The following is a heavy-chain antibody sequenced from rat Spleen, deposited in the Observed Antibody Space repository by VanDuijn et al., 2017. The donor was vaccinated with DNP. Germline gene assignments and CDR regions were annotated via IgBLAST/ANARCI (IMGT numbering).Heavy chain of an antibody. CDR2: ITTSGGST. D-gene: IGHD1-11*01. CDR1: GFTFSNSD. J-gene: IGHJ4*01. V-gene: IGHV5-25*01. Sequence: EVQLVESGGGLVQPGRSMKLSCAASGFTFSNSDMAWVRQAPTKGLEWVASITTSGGSTFYRDSVKGRFTISRDNTKNTLYLQMNSLRSEDTATYYCTRPRGSYGGYTMDAWGQGTSVTVSS. CDR3: TRPRGSYGGYTMDA.